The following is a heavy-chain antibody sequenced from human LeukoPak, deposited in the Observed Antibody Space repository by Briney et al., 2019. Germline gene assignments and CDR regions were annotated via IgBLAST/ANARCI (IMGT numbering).Heavy chain of an antibody. CDR1: GGSFSTYS. CDR2: IDHSGST. V-gene: IGHV4-34*01. CDR3: ARGFSPGLRFDP. J-gene: IGHJ5*02. D-gene: IGHD5-12*01. Sequence: PSETLSLTCAVYGGSFSTYSWSWIRQPPGKGLEWIGEIDHSGSTKYSPSLKSRVAISVDTSKNQFSLNLRSVTAADTAVYYCARGFSPGLRFDPWGQGTLVTVSP.